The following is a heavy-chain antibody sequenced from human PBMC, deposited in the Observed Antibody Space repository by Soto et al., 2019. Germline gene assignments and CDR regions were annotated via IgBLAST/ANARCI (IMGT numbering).Heavy chain of an antibody. CDR1: GYTFTGYY. CDR2: INPNSGGT. D-gene: IGHD3-16*01. Sequence: ASVKVSCKASGYTFTGYYMHWVRQAPGQGLEWMGWINPNSGGTNYAQKFQGRVTMTRDTSISTAYMELSRLRSGDTAVYYCARPRRGGGAFDIWGQGTMVTVSS. CDR3: ARPRRGGGAFDI. J-gene: IGHJ3*02. V-gene: IGHV1-2*02.